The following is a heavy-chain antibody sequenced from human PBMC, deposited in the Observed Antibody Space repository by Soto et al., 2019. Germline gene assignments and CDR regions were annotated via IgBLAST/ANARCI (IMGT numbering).Heavy chain of an antibody. CDR1: GGSISSYY. CDR3: ARHTSGWFDP. J-gene: IGHJ5*02. Sequence: QVQLQESGPRLVKPSETLSLTCTVSGGSISSYYWSWIRQPPGKGLEWIAYVHYSGTTNYNPSLESRVTISVDTSKNQFSLNLTAVSAADTALYYCARHTSGWFDPWGQGTLVTVSS. V-gene: IGHV4-59*08. D-gene: IGHD2-2*01. CDR2: VHYSGTT.